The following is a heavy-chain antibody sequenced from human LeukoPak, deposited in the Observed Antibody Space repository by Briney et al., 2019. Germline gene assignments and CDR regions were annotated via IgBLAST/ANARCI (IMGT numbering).Heavy chain of an antibody. CDR3: AREHSSSWYTTHFDY. V-gene: IGHV1-69*13. CDR2: IIPIFGTA. CDR1: GGTFSSYA. D-gene: IGHD6-13*01. Sequence: ASVKVSCKASGGTFSSYAISWVRQAPGQGLEWMGGIIPIFGTANYAQKFQGRVTITADESTSTAYMGLSSLRSEDTAVYYCAREHSSSWYTTHFDYWGQGTLVTVSS. J-gene: IGHJ4*02.